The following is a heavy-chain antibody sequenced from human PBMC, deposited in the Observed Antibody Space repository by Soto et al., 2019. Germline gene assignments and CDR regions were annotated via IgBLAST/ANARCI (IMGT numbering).Heavy chain of an antibody. V-gene: IGHV3-23*01. D-gene: IGHD3-3*01. CDR2: ISGSGGST. J-gene: IGHJ4*02. Sequence: GGSLRLSCAASGFTFNDYAMSWVRQAPGKGLEWVSVISGSGGSTYFAESVKGRFTISRDNSKNTLYLQMNSLRADDTAVYYCAKGNLRVVNPLVFDYWGQGNLVTVSS. CDR1: GFTFNDYA. CDR3: AKGNLRVVNPLVFDY.